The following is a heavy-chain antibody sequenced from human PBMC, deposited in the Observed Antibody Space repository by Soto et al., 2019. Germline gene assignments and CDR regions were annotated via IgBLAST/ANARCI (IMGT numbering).Heavy chain of an antibody. V-gene: IGHV3-73*01. J-gene: IGHJ6*03. CDR2: IRSKANSYAT. CDR3: TSHYGSGSKDHYYYMDV. D-gene: IGHD3-10*01. CDR1: GVTFSGSA. Sequence: GWSLRHSCPAAGVTFSGSAMHRLRQASGKGLEWVGRIRSKANSYATAYAASVKGRFTISRDDSKNTAYLQMNSLKTEDTAVYYCTSHYGSGSKDHYYYMDVWGKGT.